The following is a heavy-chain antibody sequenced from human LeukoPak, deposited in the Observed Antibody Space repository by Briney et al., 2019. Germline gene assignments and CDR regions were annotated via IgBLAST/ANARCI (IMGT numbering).Heavy chain of an antibody. CDR1: GFTLSSYS. CDR3: ARDLGDGYNTVDY. J-gene: IGHJ4*02. Sequence: GGSLRLSCAASGFTLSSYSMNWVRQAPGKGLEWVSSISSSSSYIYYADSVKGRFTISRDNAKNSLYLQMNSLRAEDTAVYYCARDLGDGYNTVDYWGQGTLVTVSS. D-gene: IGHD5-24*01. CDR2: ISSSSSYI. V-gene: IGHV3-21*01.